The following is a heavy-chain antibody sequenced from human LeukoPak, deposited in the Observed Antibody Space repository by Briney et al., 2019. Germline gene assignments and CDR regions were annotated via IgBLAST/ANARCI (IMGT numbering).Heavy chain of an antibody. V-gene: IGHV1-2*02. CDR3: ARNDFWSGYPGSYMDV. CDR2: INPNSADT. J-gene: IGHJ6*03. D-gene: IGHD3-3*01. Sequence: ASVKVSCKASGYTFTGYYMHWVRQAPGQGLEWMGWINPNSADTKYAQKFQGRVTMTRDTSISTTYMELSRLRSDDTAVYYCARNDFWSGYPGSYMDVWGKGPRSPSP. CDR1: GYTFTGYY.